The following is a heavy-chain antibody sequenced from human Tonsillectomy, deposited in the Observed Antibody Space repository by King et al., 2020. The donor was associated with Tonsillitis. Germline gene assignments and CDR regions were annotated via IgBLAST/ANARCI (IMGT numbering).Heavy chain of an antibody. CDR1: GYTFTSFG. V-gene: IGHV1-18*01. D-gene: IGHD6-19*01. J-gene: IGHJ4*02. CDR2: ISSFDGKT. Sequence: QLVQSGAEVKKPGASVKVSCKASGYTFTSFGISWVRQAPGQGLEWMGWISSFDGKTNYAQKLQGRVTMTTDSSTSTAYMELRSLRSDDTAVYYCARDPGYGSGWYLDYWGQGTLVTVSS. CDR3: ARDPGYGSGWYLDY.